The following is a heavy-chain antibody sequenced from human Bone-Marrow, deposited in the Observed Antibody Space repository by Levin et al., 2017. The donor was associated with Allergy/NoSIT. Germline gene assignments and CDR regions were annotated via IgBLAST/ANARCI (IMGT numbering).Heavy chain of an antibody. D-gene: IGHD3-9*01. Sequence: GESLKISCAASGFTFSSYAMNWVRQAPGKGLEWVSTISSSGGSTYYADSVKGRFTISRDSSKNTLYLQMNSLRAEDTAVFYCAKDLVYYDILTGYDFWGQGTLVTVSS. CDR3: AKDLVYYDILTGYDF. CDR2: ISSSGGST. J-gene: IGHJ4*02. V-gene: IGHV3-23*01. CDR1: GFTFSSYA.